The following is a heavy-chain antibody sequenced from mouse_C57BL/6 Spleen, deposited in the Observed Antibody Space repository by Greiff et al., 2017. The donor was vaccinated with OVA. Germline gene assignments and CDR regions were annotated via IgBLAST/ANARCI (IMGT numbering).Heavy chain of an antibody. CDR3: ARADYGYDYYAMDY. CDR1: GFTFSDYY. Sequence: EVMLVESEGGLVQPGSSMKLSCTASGFTFSDYYMAWVRQVPEKGLEWVANINSAGSSTYYLDSLKSRFIISRDNAKNILYMQMSSLKSEDTATYYCARADYGYDYYAMDYWGQGTSVTVSS. J-gene: IGHJ4*01. CDR2: INSAGSST. V-gene: IGHV5-16*01. D-gene: IGHD2-2*01.